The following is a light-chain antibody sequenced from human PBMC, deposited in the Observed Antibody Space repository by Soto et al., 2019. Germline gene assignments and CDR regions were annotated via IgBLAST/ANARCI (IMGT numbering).Light chain of an antibody. V-gene: IGLV7-43*01. J-gene: IGLJ2*01. CDR2: STS. CDR1: AGAVTSAYY. Sequence: QAVVPQEPSLTVSPGGTVTLTCASSAGAVTSAYYTNWLQQKPGHAPRALIYSTSEKHSWTPARFSGSLLGGKAALTLSAAQPEDEADYYCLLYYGGAQVLFGGGTKLTVL. CDR3: LLYYGGAQVL.